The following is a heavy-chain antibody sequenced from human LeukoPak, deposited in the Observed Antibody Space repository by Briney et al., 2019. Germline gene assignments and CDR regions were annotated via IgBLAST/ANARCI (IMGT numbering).Heavy chain of an antibody. D-gene: IGHD3-16*02. CDR2: ISWNSGSI. CDR1: GFTFDDYA. V-gene: IGHV3-9*01. Sequence: GRSLRLSCAASGFTFDDYAMHWVRQAPGKGLEWVSGISWNSGSIGYADSVKGRFTISRDNAKNSLYLQMNSLRAEDTALYYCAKGIYDYVWGSYRYNYYYGMDVWGQGTTVTVSS. J-gene: IGHJ6*02. CDR3: AKGIYDYVWGSYRYNYYYGMDV.